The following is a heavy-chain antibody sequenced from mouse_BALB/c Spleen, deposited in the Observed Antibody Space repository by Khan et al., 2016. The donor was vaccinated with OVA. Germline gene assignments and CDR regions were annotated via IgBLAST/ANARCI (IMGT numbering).Heavy chain of an antibody. D-gene: IGHD2-3*01. V-gene: IGHV1-7*01. CDR3: TRDGIDY. CDR1: GYTFTTYW. J-gene: IGHJ2*01. CDR2: INPTSGYT. Sequence: VQLQQSGAELAKPGASVKMSCKASGYTFTTYWMHWVTQRPGQGLEWIGYINPTSGYTDYNDKFKDRATLSADKSSSSAYMQLNSLTSEDYAGYKRTRDGIDYGGEGTTLTVSS.